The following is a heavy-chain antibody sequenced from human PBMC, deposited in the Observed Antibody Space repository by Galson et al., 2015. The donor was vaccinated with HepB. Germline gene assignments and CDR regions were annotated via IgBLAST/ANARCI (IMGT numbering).Heavy chain of an antibody. CDR2: INAGNGNT. CDR1: GYTFTSYA. CDR3: ARDLSGGSYQLYNWFDP. Sequence: SVKVSCKASGYTFTSYAMHWVRQAPGQRLEWMGWINAGNGNTKYSQKFQGRVTITRDTSASTAYMELSSLRSEDTAVYYCARDLSGGSYQLYNWFDPWGQGTLVTVSS. D-gene: IGHD1-26*01. J-gene: IGHJ5*02. V-gene: IGHV1-3*01.